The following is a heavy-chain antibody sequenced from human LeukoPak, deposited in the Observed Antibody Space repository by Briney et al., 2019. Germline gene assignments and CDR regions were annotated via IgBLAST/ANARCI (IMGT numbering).Heavy chain of an antibody. D-gene: IGHD3-22*01. CDR1: GYTFTNYG. V-gene: IGHV1-18*01. CDR3: ARDVITMIVVGDDAFDI. Sequence: ASVKVSCKASGYTFTNYGITWVRQAPGQGLEWMGWISAYNGNTNYAQKLQGRVTMTTDTSTSTAYMELRSLRSDDTAVYYCARDVITMIVVGDDAFDIWGQGTMVTVSS. CDR2: ISAYNGNT. J-gene: IGHJ3*02.